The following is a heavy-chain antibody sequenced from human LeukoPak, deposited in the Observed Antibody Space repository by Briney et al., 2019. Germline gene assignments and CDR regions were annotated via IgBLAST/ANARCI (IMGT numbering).Heavy chain of an antibody. CDR1: GGSIGSGGYY. CDR3: ASAYCTTTYCYIDY. D-gene: IGHD2-2*02. Sequence: SETLSLTCTVSGGSIGSGGYYWNWIRQHPGKGLEWIGYICYSGSTCYNPSLQSRVTISVDTSKNQFSLKLRSVTAADTAVYYCASAYCTTTYCYIDYWGQGTLVTVSS. J-gene: IGHJ4*02. CDR2: ICYSGST. V-gene: IGHV4-31*03.